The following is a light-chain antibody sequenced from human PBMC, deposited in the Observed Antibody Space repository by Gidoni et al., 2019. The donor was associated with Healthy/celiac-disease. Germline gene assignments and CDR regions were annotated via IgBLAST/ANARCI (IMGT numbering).Light chain of an antibody. J-gene: IGKJ1*01. V-gene: IGKV1-39*01. CDR3: QQSYTTPWT. Sequence: DIQMTQSPSSLSASVGDRVTITCRASQSISTYLNWYQQKPGKAPKLLIYSASSLQSGVPSRFSGSVSGTDFTHTITSLQPEDFATYYCQQSYTTPWTFGQGTKVEIK. CDR1: QSISTY. CDR2: SAS.